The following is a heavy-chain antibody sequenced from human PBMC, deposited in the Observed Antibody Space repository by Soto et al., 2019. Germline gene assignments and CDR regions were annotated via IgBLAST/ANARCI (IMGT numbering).Heavy chain of an antibody. Sequence: GGSLRLSCAASGFTFSSYDMHWVRQATGKGLEWVSAIGTAGDTYYPGSVKGRFTISRENAKNSLYLQMNSLRAEDTAVYYCAREVGVGPNPEKNYYSYYGMDVWGQGTTVTVSS. V-gene: IGHV3-13*01. CDR2: IGTAGDT. CDR1: GFTFSSYD. CDR3: AREVGVGPNPEKNYYSYYGMDV. J-gene: IGHJ6*02. D-gene: IGHD2-15*01.